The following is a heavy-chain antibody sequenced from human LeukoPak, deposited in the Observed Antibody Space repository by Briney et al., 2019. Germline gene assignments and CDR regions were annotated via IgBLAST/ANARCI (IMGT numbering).Heavy chain of an antibody. CDR2: IYYSGST. CDR3: ASPIHDFWSGYQGRSFDY. Sequence: SETLSLTCTVSGGSISSSSYYWGWIRQPPGKGLEWIGSIYYSGSTYYNPSLKSRVTISVDTSKNQFSLKLSSVTAADTAVYYCASPIHDFWSGYQGRSFDYWGQGTLVTVSS. V-gene: IGHV4-39*01. J-gene: IGHJ4*02. CDR1: GGSISSSSYY. D-gene: IGHD3-3*01.